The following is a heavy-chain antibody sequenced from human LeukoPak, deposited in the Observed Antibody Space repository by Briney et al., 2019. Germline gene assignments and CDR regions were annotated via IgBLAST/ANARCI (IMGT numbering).Heavy chain of an antibody. D-gene: IGHD6-13*01. V-gene: IGHV3-7*01. J-gene: IGHJ4*02. CDR2: IKQDGRQE. Sequence: GWSLRLSCVVSEFIASNYWMSWVRQAPGKGLEWVANIKQDGRQENYVDSVKGRFTISRDNAKNSVYLQMNGLLVEDTAVYYCVREWAGGLAAAGTRIEGSYWGQGTQVIVSS. CDR3: VREWAGGLAAAGTRIEGSY. CDR1: EFIASNYW.